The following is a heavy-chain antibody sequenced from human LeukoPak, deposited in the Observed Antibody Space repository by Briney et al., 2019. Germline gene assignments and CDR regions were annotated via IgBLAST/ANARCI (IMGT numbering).Heavy chain of an antibody. J-gene: IGHJ4*02. D-gene: IGHD3-10*01. Sequence: GGSLRLSCAASGFTFSDYYMSWIRQAPGKGLECVSYISSSSSYTNYADSVKGRFTISRDNAKNSLYLQMNSLRAEDTAVYYCASRFGELDWLFDYWGQGTLVTVSS. CDR2: ISSSSSYT. CDR3: ASRFGELDWLFDY. CDR1: GFTFSDYY. V-gene: IGHV3-11*03.